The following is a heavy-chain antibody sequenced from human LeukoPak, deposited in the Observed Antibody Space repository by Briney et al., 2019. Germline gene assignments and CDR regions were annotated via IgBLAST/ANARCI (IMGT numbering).Heavy chain of an antibody. CDR3: ARARELNPNDY. J-gene: IGHJ4*02. D-gene: IGHD1-1*01. V-gene: IGHV4-34*01. CDR1: GGSFSGYY. Sequence: SETLSLTCAVYGGSFSGYYWSWIRQPPGKGLEWIGEINHSGSTNYNPSLKSRVTISVDTSKNQFSLKLSSVTAADTAVYYCARARELNPNDYWGQGTLVTVSS. CDR2: INHSGST.